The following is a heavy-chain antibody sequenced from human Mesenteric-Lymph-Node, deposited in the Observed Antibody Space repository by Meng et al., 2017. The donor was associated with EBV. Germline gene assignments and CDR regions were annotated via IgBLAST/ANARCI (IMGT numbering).Heavy chain of an antibody. V-gene: IGHV1-69*01. CDR1: GGTFSSYD. D-gene: IGHD5-12*01. Sequence: QGQRGQLGAGVKKPGSSVKVSCKAVGGTFSSYDISWVRQAPGQGLEWVGGIIPIFSTANYAQKFQGRVTITADASTSTAYMELSSLRSEDTAVYYCARDGIMATIDGFDIWGQGTMVTV. CDR2: IIPIFSTA. CDR3: ARDGIMATIDGFDI. J-gene: IGHJ3*02.